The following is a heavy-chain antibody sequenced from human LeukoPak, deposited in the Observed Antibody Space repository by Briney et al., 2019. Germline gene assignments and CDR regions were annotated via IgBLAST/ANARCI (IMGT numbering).Heavy chain of an antibody. D-gene: IGHD3-10*01. CDR1: GFTFSSYG. CDR2: IRYDGSNK. CDR3: ARDPWVGEYGAFDI. Sequence: GSLRLSCSASGFTFSSYGMHWVRQAPGKGLEWVAFIRYDGSNKYYADSVKGRFTISRDNSKNTLYLQMNSLRAEDTAVYYCARDPWVGEYGAFDIWGQGTMVTVSS. V-gene: IGHV3-30*02. J-gene: IGHJ3*02.